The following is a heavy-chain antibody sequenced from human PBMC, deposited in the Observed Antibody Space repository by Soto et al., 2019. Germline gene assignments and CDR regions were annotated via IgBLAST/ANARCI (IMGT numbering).Heavy chain of an antibody. CDR3: ASGGTRYKTQYYYYGMGV. V-gene: IGHV4-34*01. D-gene: IGHD5-18*01. Sequence: SETLSLTCAVYGGSFSGYYWSWIRQPPGKGLEWIGEINHSGSTNYNPSLKSRVTISVDTSKNQFSLKLSSVTAADTAVYYCASGGTRYKTQYYYYGMGVWGQGTTVTVSS. J-gene: IGHJ6*02. CDR2: INHSGST. CDR1: GGSFSGYY.